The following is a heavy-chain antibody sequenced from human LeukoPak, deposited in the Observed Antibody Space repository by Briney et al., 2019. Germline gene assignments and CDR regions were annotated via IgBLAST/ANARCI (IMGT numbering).Heavy chain of an antibody. V-gene: IGHV4-39*01. D-gene: IGHD5-12*01. CDR2: MYYNGLT. CDR1: GASISSRSNFY. J-gene: IGHJ4*02. CDR3: ARHFSSGYDYFDY. Sequence: SETLSLTCTVSGASISSRSNFYWGWIRQPPGKGLEYIGSMYYNGLTYYHPSLQSRVTISADTSKNQFSLKLTSVTAADTAVYYCARHFSSGYDYFDYWGQGTLVPVSS.